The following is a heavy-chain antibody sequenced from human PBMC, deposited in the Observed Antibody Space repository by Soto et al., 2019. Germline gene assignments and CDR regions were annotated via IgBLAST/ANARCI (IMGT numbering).Heavy chain of an antibody. V-gene: IGHV3-23*01. D-gene: IGHD5-18*01. CDR3: ATSQGYTYGYNWFDP. J-gene: IGHJ5*02. CDR2: ISGSGGST. CDR1: GLTFSNYA. Sequence: AGSLRLACAASGLTFSNYAMSWVRQAPGKGLEWVSAISGSGGSTYYADSVKGRFTISRDNSKNTLYLQMNSLRAEDTAIYYCATSQGYTYGYNWFDPWGQGTLVTVSS.